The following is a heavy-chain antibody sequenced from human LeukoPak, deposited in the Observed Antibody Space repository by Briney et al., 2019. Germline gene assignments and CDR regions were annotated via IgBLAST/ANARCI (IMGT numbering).Heavy chain of an antibody. Sequence: AGGSLRLSCAASGFTFSSYGMHWVRQAPGKGLEWVAVIWYGGSNKYYADSVKGRSTISRDNSKNTLYLQMNSLRAEDTAVYYRAKEGHSVAGPFDYWGQGTLVTVSS. CDR1: GFTFSSYG. D-gene: IGHD6-19*01. J-gene: IGHJ4*02. CDR3: AKEGHSVAGPFDY. V-gene: IGHV3-33*06. CDR2: IWYGGSNK.